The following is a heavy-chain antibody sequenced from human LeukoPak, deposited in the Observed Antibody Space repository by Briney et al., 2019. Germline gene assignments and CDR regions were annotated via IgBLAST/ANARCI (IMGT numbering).Heavy chain of an antibody. CDR1: GFTFSSYA. CDR3: ARDSGDFWSGYYGWFDP. V-gene: IGHV3-30*04. Sequence: GGSLTLSCAASGFTFSSYAMHWLRQAPGKGLEWVAVISYDGSNKYYADSVKGRFTISRDNSKNTLYLQMNSLRAEDTAVYYCARDSGDFWSGYYGWFDPWGQGTLVTVSS. J-gene: IGHJ5*02. D-gene: IGHD3-3*01. CDR2: ISYDGSNK.